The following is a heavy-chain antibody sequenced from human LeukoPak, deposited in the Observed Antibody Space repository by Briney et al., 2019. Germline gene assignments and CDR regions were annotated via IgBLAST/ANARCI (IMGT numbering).Heavy chain of an antibody. Sequence: GGSLRLSCAASGFTSSSYGMHWVRQASGTGLEWVAVISYDGSNKYYGDSVKGRFTISRDNSKNMLFLQMNSLKTEDTALYYCVKDGHSGTYYADYWGQGTLVAVSS. CDR3: VKDGHSGTYYADY. CDR2: ISYDGSNK. V-gene: IGHV3-30*18. D-gene: IGHD1-26*01. CDR1: GFTSSSYG. J-gene: IGHJ4*02.